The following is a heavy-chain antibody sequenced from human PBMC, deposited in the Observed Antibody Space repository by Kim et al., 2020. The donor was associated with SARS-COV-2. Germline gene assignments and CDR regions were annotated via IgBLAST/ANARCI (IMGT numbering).Heavy chain of an antibody. Sequence: GSTYYNPPLKSRVTISVDTSKNQFSLKLSSVTAADTAVYYCASLVTSPPPWGQGTLVTVSS. CDR3: ASLVTSPPP. CDR2: GST. D-gene: IGHD4-4*01. V-gene: IGHV4-39*01. J-gene: IGHJ5*02.